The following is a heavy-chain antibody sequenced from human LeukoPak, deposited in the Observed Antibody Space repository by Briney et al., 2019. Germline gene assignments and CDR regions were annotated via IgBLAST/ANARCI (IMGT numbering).Heavy chain of an antibody. CDR2: INPSGGST. Sequence: ASVKVSCKASGYTFTSYYMHWVRQAPGQGLEWMGIINPSGGSTSYAQKFQGRVTITRDTSASTAYMELSSLRSEDTAVYYCARDKQQLVPGNWFDPWGQGTLVTVSS. J-gene: IGHJ5*02. CDR1: GYTFTSYY. V-gene: IGHV1-46*01. CDR3: ARDKQQLVPGNWFDP. D-gene: IGHD6-13*01.